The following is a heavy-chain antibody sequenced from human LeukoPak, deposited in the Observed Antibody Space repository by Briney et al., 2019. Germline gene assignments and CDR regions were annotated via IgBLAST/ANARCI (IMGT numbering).Heavy chain of an antibody. Sequence: GGSLRLSCAASGFTFNTYTMNWVRQAPGKGLEWVSSISSSSSYIYYADSVKGRFTISRDNAKNSLYLQMNSLRAEDTAVYYCARDSTELYHYDSSGGIFDYWGQGTLVTVSS. J-gene: IGHJ4*02. CDR1: GFTFNTYT. V-gene: IGHV3-21*01. CDR3: ARDSTELYHYDSSGGIFDY. CDR2: ISSSSSYI. D-gene: IGHD3-22*01.